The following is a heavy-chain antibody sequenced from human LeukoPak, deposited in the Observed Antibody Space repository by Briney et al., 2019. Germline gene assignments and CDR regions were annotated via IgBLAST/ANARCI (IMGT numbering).Heavy chain of an antibody. J-gene: IGHJ4*02. D-gene: IGHD1-26*01. CDR1: GYSISSGYY. CDR3: ARVNWKGAHFDY. CDR2: IYHSGST. Sequence: SSETLSLTCTVSGYSISSGYYWGWIRQPPGKGLEWIGSIYHSGSTYYNPSLKSRVTISVDTSKNQFSLKLSSVTAADTAVYYCARVNWKGAHFDYWGQGTLVTVSS. V-gene: IGHV4-38-2*02.